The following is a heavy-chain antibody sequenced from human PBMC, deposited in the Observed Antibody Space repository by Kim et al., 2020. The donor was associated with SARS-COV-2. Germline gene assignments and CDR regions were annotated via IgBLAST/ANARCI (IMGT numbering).Heavy chain of an antibody. Sequence: YADSVKGRFTSSRDKSKNTLYLQMTSLRAEDTAVYYCARTLVLSGYYGMDVWGQGTTVTVSS. CDR3: ARTLVLSGYYGMDV. V-gene: IGHV3-33*01. J-gene: IGHJ6*02. D-gene: IGHD3-10*01.